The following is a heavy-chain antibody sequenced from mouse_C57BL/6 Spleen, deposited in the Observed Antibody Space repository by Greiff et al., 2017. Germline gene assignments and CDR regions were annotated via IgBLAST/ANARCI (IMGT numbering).Heavy chain of an antibody. D-gene: IGHD2-5*01. CDR1: GFTFTDYY. V-gene: IGHV7-3*01. CDR3: ARSPAYYSSYGWFAY. CDR2: IRNKANGYTT. J-gene: IGHJ3*01. Sequence: EVKVEESGGGLVQPGGSLSLSCAASGFTFTDYYMSWVRQPPGKALEWLGFIRNKANGYTTEYSASVKGRFTISRDNSQSILYLQMNALRAEDSATYYCARSPAYYSSYGWFAYWGQGTLVTVSA.